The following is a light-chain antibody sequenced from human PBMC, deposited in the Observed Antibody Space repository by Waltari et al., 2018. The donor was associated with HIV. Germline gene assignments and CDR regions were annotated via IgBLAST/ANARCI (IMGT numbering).Light chain of an antibody. Sequence: ELVMTQSPATLSVSAGERATLSCRASQSVSSDLAWYQQKPGQAPRPLIYGVSTRATGIPGWFSGSGSGTEFTLTISSLQSEDFAIYYCQQYSNWPLYTFGQGTKLEIK. V-gene: IGKV3-15*01. CDR1: QSVSSD. CDR3: QQYSNWPLYT. CDR2: GVS. J-gene: IGKJ2*01.